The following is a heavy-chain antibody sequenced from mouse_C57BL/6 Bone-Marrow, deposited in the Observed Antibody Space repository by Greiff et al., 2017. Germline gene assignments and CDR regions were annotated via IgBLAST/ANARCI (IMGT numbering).Heavy chain of an antibody. CDR1: GYTFTSYD. CDR3: EYDNGSNYWYFDV. J-gene: IGHJ1*03. CDR2: IDPSDGNT. V-gene: IGHV1-85*01. Sequence: QVQLQQSGAELVMPGASVKLSCKASGYTFTSYDINWVKQRPGQGLEWIGWIDPSDGNTTYNEKFKGKATLTVDTSSSTAYMQLHSLTSEYSAVYVYEYDNGSNYWYFDVWGTGTTVTVSS. D-gene: IGHD1-1*01.